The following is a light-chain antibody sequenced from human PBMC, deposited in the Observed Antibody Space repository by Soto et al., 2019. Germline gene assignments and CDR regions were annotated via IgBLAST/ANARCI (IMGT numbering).Light chain of an antibody. CDR3: SSYTSSSTLEV. J-gene: IGLJ2*01. CDR2: DVS. CDR1: SSDVGGYNY. Sequence: QSALTQPASVSGSPGQSITISCTGTSSDVGGYNYVSWYQQHPGKAPKLMIYDVSNRPSGVSNRFSGSKSGNTASLTISGLQAEDEVDYYGSSYTSSSTLEVFGGGTKVTVL. V-gene: IGLV2-14*01.